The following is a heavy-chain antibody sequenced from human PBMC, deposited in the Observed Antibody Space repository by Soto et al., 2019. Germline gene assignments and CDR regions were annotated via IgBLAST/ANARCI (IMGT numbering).Heavy chain of an antibody. CDR3: ARVWNGAFAY. CDR1: GFTFSNAW. V-gene: IGHV3-15*07. J-gene: IGHJ4*02. Sequence: EVQLVESGGGLVKPGGSLTLSCAASGFTFSNAWMDWVRQAPGKGLQWVGRIKSKSDGGTTAFAAPVKGRFTISRDDSKNTVYLEMNSLKTEDTAGYYCARVWNGAFAYWGPGTLTTVSS. CDR2: IKSKSDGGTT. D-gene: IGHD1-1*01.